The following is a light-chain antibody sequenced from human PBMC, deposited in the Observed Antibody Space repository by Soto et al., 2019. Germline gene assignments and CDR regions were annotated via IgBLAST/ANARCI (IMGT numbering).Light chain of an antibody. V-gene: IGKV4-1*01. Sequence: AEPLRERATLNCTSRQSVLYSANNNNYLAWHQQQPGPPPKLLIYWATTREAGVPNRFSGSGSATSFTLTSSILQADDVVVYCWQQDYCPPQTFGQGTKADIK. CDR2: WAT. J-gene: IGKJ1*01. CDR1: QSVLYSANNNNY. CDR3: QQDYCPPQT.